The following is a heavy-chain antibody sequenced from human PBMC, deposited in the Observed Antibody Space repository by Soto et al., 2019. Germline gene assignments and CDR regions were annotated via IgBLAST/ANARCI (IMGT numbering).Heavy chain of an antibody. CDR1: GFTFSSYW. CDR3: AKRKKGYTVFDS. J-gene: IGHJ4*02. D-gene: IGHD5-12*01. Sequence: EVQLVESGGGLVQPGGSLRLSCAASGFTFSSYWMTWVRQAPGKGLEWVANIKEDGSEKYYADSVKGRFTISRDNAKNSLYLQMNSLRDEDTAVYYCAKRKKGYTVFDSWGQGTLVTVSS. CDR2: IKEDGSEK. V-gene: IGHV3-7*01.